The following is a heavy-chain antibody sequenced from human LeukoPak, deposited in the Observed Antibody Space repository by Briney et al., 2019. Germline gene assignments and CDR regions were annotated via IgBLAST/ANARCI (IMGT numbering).Heavy chain of an antibody. CDR2: IYYSGST. J-gene: IGHJ5*02. Sequence: PSENLSLTCTVSGGSISSYYWSWIRQPPGKGLEWIGYIYYSGSTNYNPSLKSRVTISVDTSKNQFSLKLSSVTAADTAVYYCARHIDTRWFDPWGQGTLVTVSS. V-gene: IGHV4-59*08. D-gene: IGHD2-15*01. CDR1: GGSISSYY. CDR3: ARHIDTRWFDP.